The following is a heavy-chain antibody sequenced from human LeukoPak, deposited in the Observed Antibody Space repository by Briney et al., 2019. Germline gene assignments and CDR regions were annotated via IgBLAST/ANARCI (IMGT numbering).Heavy chain of an antibody. CDR1: GFTFSSYD. D-gene: IGHD3-10*01. CDR3: ARGSEGGWNLDY. Sequence: GGSLRLSCAASGFTFSSYDMHWVRQATGKGLEWVSAIGTAGDTYYPGSVKGRFTISRENAKNSLYPQMNSLRAGDTAVYYCARGSEGGWNLDYWGQGTLVTVSS. V-gene: IGHV3-13*01. J-gene: IGHJ4*02. CDR2: IGTAGDT.